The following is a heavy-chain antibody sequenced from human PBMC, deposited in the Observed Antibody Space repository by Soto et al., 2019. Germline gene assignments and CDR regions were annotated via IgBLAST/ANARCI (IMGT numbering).Heavy chain of an antibody. Sequence: GASVKVSCKASGYTFTVYYMHWVRQSPLQGLEWMGWINPNSGDTNSAQKFQGRVTMTRDTSISTAYMELSRLRSDDTAVYYCARDQAAFDIWGQGTMVTVSS. CDR1: GYTFTVYY. J-gene: IGHJ3*02. CDR3: ARDQAAFDI. CDR2: INPNSGDT. V-gene: IGHV1-2*02.